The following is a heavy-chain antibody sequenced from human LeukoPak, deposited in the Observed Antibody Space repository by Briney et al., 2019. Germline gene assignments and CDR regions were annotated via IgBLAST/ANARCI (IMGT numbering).Heavy chain of an antibody. Sequence: GSLRLSCVASGLTVSRHYMTWVRQAPGKGLEWFSVISTGGSTNYADSVKGRFTISRDNSKNILYLQMNSLRAEDTAVYYCARDDYYDSSGLDYWGQGTLVTVSS. CDR3: ARDDYYDSSGLDY. J-gene: IGHJ4*02. CDR1: GLTVSRHY. V-gene: IGHV3-53*01. D-gene: IGHD3-22*01. CDR2: ISTGGST.